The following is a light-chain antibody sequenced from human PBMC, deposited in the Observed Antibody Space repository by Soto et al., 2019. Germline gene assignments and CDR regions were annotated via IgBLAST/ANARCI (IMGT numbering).Light chain of an antibody. CDR2: GAS. J-gene: IGKJ5*01. CDR1: QSIKNY. Sequence: DIPMTQSPSSLSAAIGDRVTITCRASQSIKNYLNWYQHKPGAAPKLLIFGASNLESGVPSRFSGNGSGTEFTLSISSLQPQDFATYYCQQCYSTTPITFGQGTRVEIK. V-gene: IGKV1-39*01. CDR3: QQCYSTTPIT.